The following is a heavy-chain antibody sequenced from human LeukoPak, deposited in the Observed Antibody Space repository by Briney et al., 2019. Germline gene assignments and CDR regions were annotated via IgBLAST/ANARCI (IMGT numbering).Heavy chain of an antibody. D-gene: IGHD1-26*01. Sequence: ASVKVSCKASGYTFTGYYMHWVRQAPGQGLEWMGWINPNSGGTNYAQKFQGRVTMTRDTSISTAYMELSRLRSDDTAVYYCARDPSGSYSPWLDYWGQGTLVTVSS. J-gene: IGHJ4*02. CDR1: GYTFTGYY. V-gene: IGHV1-2*02. CDR3: ARDPSGSYSPWLDY. CDR2: INPNSGGT.